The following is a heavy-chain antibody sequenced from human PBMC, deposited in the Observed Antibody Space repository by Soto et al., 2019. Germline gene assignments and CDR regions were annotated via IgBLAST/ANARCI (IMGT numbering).Heavy chain of an antibody. CDR1: GGSISSSSYY. Sequence: SETLSLTCTVSGGSISSSSYYWGWIRQPPGKGLEWIGSIYYSGSTYYNPSLKSRVTISVDTSKNQFSLKLSSVTAADTAVYYCARHLRREGSGSYYFVFASRHFDYWGQGTLVTVSS. D-gene: IGHD3-10*01. CDR3: ARHLRREGSGSYYFVFASRHFDY. V-gene: IGHV4-39*01. CDR2: IYYSGST. J-gene: IGHJ4*02.